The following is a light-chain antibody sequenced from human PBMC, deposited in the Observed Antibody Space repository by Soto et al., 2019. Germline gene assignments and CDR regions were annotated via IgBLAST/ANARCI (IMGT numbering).Light chain of an antibody. CDR1: RGISNC. V-gene: IGKV1-12*01. CDR2: GAS. CDR3: QQAHSLPFP. Sequence: DIQMTQSPASVSASLGDRVTTTWGASRGISNCLAWYQQKTGKAPKLLIYGASTLPSGVPSRFSGSGLGTDFTLTISSLQPEDFATYFCQQAHSLPFPFGPGTKVDI. J-gene: IGKJ3*01.